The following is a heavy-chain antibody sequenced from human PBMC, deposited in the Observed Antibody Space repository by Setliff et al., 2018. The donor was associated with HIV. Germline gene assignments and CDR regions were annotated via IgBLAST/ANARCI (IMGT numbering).Heavy chain of an antibody. D-gene: IGHD2-15*01. CDR3: TRERCSGGTCYSLDI. CDR1: GFTFDDYG. Sequence: PGESLKISCAASGFTFDDYGMSWVRQAPGKGLEWVSGINWNGGSTGYADSVKGRFTVSRDNAKNTLYLQMNSLRAEDTAVYYCTRERCSGGTCYSLDIWGQGTMVTVSS. J-gene: IGHJ3*02. V-gene: IGHV3-20*04. CDR2: INWNGGST.